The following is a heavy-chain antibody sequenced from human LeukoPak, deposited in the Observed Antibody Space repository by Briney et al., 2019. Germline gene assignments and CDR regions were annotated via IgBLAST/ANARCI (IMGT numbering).Heavy chain of an antibody. Sequence: ASVKVSCKTSGYTFTGYYIHWVRQAPGQGLEWMGWINCNTGVTNYAQKFQGRITMTRDTSISTAYMELSSLRSEDTAVYYCARDQRYYDSSGHLDYWGQGTLVTVSS. CDR1: GYTFTGYY. J-gene: IGHJ4*02. V-gene: IGHV1-2*02. CDR3: ARDQRYYDSSGHLDY. CDR2: INCNTGVT. D-gene: IGHD3-22*01.